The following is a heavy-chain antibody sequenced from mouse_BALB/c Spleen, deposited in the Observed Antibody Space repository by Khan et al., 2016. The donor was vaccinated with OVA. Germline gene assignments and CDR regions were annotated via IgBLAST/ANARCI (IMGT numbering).Heavy chain of an antibody. D-gene: IGHD2-14*01. J-gene: IGHJ3*01. V-gene: IGHV1-4*01. CDR1: GYTFTSYT. CDR3: VRDGAYHRNDGWFAY. CDR2: INPSNGYT. Sequence: QVQLKESGAELARPGASVKMSCKASGYTFTSYTIHWIKKRPGPGLEWIGYINPSNGYTNYNQKFKDKATLTTDKSSTTAYLQLSSLTSEDSAVYNCVRDGAYHRNDGWFAYWGQGTLVTVSA.